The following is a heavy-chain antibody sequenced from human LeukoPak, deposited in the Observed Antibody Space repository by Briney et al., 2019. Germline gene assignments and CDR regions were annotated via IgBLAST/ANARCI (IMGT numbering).Heavy chain of an antibody. CDR1: GGTFSSYT. D-gene: IGHD1-26*01. Sequence: GASVKVSCKVSGGTFSSYTINWVRQAPGQGFEWMGGISPIVETADYAQKFQGRVKITADETTTTAYLELTSLRSEDTAVYYCAGSGRFDCWGQGTLVTVSS. CDR2: ISPIVETA. CDR3: AGSGRFDC. V-gene: IGHV1-69*13. J-gene: IGHJ4*02.